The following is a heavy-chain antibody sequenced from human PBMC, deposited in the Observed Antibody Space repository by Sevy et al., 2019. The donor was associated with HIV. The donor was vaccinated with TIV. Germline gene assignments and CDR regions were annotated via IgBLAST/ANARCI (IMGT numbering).Heavy chain of an antibody. CDR1: GFTFSSYS. J-gene: IGHJ6*02. CDR3: AGDPDDFWGGYYYHYYGMDV. V-gene: IGHV3-48*01. Sequence: GGSLRLSCAASGFTFSSYSMNWVRQAPGKGLEWVSHISSRSSTIYYADSVKGRFTISRDNAKNALYLQMNSLRAEDTAVYYCAGDPDDFWGGYYYHYYGMDVWGQGTTVTVSS. D-gene: IGHD3-3*01. CDR2: ISSRSSTI.